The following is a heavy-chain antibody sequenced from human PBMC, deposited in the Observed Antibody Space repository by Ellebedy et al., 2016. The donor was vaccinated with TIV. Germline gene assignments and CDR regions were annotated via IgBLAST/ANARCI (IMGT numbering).Heavy chain of an antibody. J-gene: IGHJ4*02. CDR2: IYHSGST. Sequence: SETLSLTCAVSGGSISTGDWWSWVRQPPGKGLEWIGEIYHSGSTIYNPSLNSRITILVDKSKNHFPLRLSSVTAADTAVYFCARAPGDYSDSRGYFYTWGQGTLVTVSS. CDR3: ARAPGDYSDSRGYFYT. D-gene: IGHD3-22*01. CDR1: GGSISTGDW. V-gene: IGHV4-4*02.